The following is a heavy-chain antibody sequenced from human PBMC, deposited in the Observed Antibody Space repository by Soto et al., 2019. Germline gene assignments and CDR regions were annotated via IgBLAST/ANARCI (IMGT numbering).Heavy chain of an antibody. V-gene: IGHV4-59*01. Sequence: SETLSLTCAVYDGSFSGYYWSWIRQPPGKGLEWIGYIYYSGSTNYNPSLKSRVTISVDTSKNQFSLKLSSVTAADTAVYYCARDLGGSYFFYFDYWGQGTLVTVSS. J-gene: IGHJ4*02. CDR2: IYYSGST. CDR1: DGSFSGYY. D-gene: IGHD1-26*01. CDR3: ARDLGGSYFFYFDY.